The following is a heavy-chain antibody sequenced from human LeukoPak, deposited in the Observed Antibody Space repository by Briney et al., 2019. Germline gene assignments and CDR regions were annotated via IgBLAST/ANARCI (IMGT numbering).Heavy chain of an antibody. J-gene: IGHJ4*02. V-gene: IGHV3-48*03. CDR1: GFTFSSYE. Sequence: GGSLTLSCAASGFTFSSYEMHWVRQAPGKGLDWISYISSSGSTIYYSDSVKGRFTISRDNGKNSLYLQMNSMRAEDTAVYYCARVHYNTAMVDIDYWGQGTLVTVSS. CDR3: ARVHYNTAMVDIDY. D-gene: IGHD5-18*01. CDR2: ISSSGSTI.